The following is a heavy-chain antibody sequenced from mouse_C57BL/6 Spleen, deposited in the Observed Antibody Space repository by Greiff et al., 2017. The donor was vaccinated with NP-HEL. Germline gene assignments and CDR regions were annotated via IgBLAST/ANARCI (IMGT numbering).Heavy chain of an antibody. Sequence: QVQLQQPGAELVKPGASVKMSCKASGYTFTSYWITWVKQRPGQGLEWIGDIYPGSGSTNYNEKFKSKATLTVDTSSSTAYMQLSSLTSEDSAVYYCARRNIYYDYGYYAMDYWGQGTSVTVSS. J-gene: IGHJ4*01. D-gene: IGHD2-4*01. CDR1: GYTFTSYW. CDR2: IYPGSGST. CDR3: ARRNIYYDYGYYAMDY. V-gene: IGHV1-55*01.